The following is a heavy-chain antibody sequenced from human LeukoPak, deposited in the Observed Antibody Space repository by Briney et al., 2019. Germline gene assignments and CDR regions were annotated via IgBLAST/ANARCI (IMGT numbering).Heavy chain of an antibody. V-gene: IGHV3-33*01. Sequence: GGSLRLSCAASGFTFSSCGMHWVRQAPGKGLEWVAVIWYDGSNQDYADSVKGRFTIFRDNTKNTLYLQMNSLRAEDTAVYYCARGRGIAVAGTDYWGQGTLVTVSS. CDR1: GFTFSSCG. J-gene: IGHJ4*02. CDR2: IWYDGSNQ. CDR3: ARGRGIAVAGTDY. D-gene: IGHD6-19*01.